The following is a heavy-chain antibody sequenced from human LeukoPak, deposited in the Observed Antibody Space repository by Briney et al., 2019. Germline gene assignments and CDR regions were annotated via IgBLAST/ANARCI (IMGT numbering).Heavy chain of an antibody. J-gene: IGHJ4*02. CDR1: GFTFSSYS. CDR3: AKDWPRYDYVPGFLDY. D-gene: IGHD3-16*01. V-gene: IGHV3-21*01. Sequence: GGSLRLSCAASGFTFSSYSMNWVRQAPGKGLEWVSSISSSSSYIYYADSVKGRFIISRDNAKNSLYLQMNSLRAEDTAVYYCAKDWPRYDYVPGFLDYWGQGTLVTVSS. CDR2: ISSSSSYI.